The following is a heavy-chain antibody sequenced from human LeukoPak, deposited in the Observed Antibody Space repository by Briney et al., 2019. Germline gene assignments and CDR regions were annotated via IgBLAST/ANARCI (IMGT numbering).Heavy chain of an antibody. CDR1: GFTFSNYA. D-gene: IGHD7-27*01. Sequence: GGSLRLSCAASGFTFSNYAMSWVRQAPGKGLEWVSAISGSGDNTYYADSVKGRFTVSRDNSKNTLYVQMKSLRAEDTAVYYCAKAANWGSFDYWGQGTLVTVSS. J-gene: IGHJ4*02. CDR2: ISGSGDNT. V-gene: IGHV3-23*01. CDR3: AKAANWGSFDY.